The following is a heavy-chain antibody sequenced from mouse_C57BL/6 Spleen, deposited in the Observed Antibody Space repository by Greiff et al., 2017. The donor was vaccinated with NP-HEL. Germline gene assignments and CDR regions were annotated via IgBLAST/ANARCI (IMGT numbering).Heavy chain of an antibody. CDR1: GYTFTDYE. V-gene: IGHV1-15*01. J-gene: IGHJ3*01. Sequence: QVQLQQSGAELVRPGASVTLSCKASGYTFTDYEMHWVKQTPVHGLEWIGAIDPETGGTAYNQKFKGKAILTADKSTSTAYMELRSLTSEDSAVYYWTRGVNWDWFAYWGQGTLVTVSA. D-gene: IGHD4-1*01. CDR2: IDPETGGT. CDR3: TRGVNWDWFAY.